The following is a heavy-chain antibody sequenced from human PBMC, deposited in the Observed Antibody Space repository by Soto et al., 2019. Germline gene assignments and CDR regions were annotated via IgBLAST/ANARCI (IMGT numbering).Heavy chain of an antibody. J-gene: IGHJ5*02. Sequence: ASVKVSCKASGYTFSRYGISWLRQAPGQGLEWMGWIGTYNSNTNYAQKFQGRVTMTTDTYTTTAYMELRSLRADDTAVYYCARDRIFFFLIRNEGRSSLPWCQAILGT. CDR2: IGTYNSNT. CDR3: ARDRIFFFLIRNEGRSSLP. D-gene: IGHD1-1*01. CDR1: GYTFSRYG. V-gene: IGHV1-18*04.